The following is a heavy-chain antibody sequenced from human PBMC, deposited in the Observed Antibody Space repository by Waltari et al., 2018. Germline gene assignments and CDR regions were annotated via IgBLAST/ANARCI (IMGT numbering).Heavy chain of an antibody. J-gene: IGHJ4*02. V-gene: IGHV3-53*01. Sequence: EVQLVESGGGLIQPGGSLRLSCTASGFTVSSDYMTWVRQAPGKGLEWVSIIDSGCSTYYADSVKGRFTIYRDNSKNTLYLQMKSLRVEDTAVYYCARGLSTGEYWGQGTLVTVSS. CDR3: ARGLSTGEY. CDR1: GFTVSSDY. CDR2: IDSGCST.